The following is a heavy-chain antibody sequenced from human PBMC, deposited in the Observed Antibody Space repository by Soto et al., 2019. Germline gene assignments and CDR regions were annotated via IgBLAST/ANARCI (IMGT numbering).Heavy chain of an antibody. V-gene: IGHV1-18*01. CDR3: AGDYYGSGSSTF. CDR2: ISAYNGNT. Sequence: ASVKVSCKASGYAFTSYGISWVRQAPGQGLEWMGWISAYNGNTNYAQKLQGRVTMTTDTSTSTAYMELRSLRSDDTAVYYCAGDYYGSGSSTFWGQGTLVTVSS. D-gene: IGHD3-10*01. CDR1: GYAFTSYG. J-gene: IGHJ4*02.